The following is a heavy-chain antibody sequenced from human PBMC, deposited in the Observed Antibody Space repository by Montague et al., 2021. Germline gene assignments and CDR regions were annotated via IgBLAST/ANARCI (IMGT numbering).Heavy chain of an antibody. CDR3: AKEEGRHRPYDH. V-gene: IGHV3-30*18. CDR2: ISTDGSYR. CDR1: GFTFSRYA. D-gene: IGHD6-6*01. J-gene: IGHJ4*02. Sequence: SLRLSCSASGFTFSRYAMHWVRQAPGKGLEWVAVISTDGSYRSCAGALKGRYSISRDNSKDTLYLEMNSLGPEDTGVFYCAKEEGRHRPYDHWGRGSLVIVSS.